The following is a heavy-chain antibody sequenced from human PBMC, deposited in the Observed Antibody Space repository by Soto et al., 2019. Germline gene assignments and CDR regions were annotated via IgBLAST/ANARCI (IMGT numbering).Heavy chain of an antibody. V-gene: IGHV1-46*01. Sequence: ASVKVSCKASGYTFTNYYVHWVRQAPGQGPEWMGVINPSGGSTRDAQKFQGRVTMTRDTSTSTVHMELSSLRSDDTAVYYCAKDLGSGYRFDYWGQGTPVTVSS. CDR2: INPSGGST. D-gene: IGHD3-9*01. CDR3: AKDLGSGYRFDY. CDR1: GYTFTNYY. J-gene: IGHJ4*02.